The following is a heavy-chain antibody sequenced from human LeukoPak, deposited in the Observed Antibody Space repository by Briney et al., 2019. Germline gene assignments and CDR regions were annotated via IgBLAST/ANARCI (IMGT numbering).Heavy chain of an antibody. CDR3: ARDRYYYDSSDSHYGDY. Sequence: WASEKVSCKASGYTFTGYYMHWVRQAPGQGLEWMGWINQDSVGTNYAQQFQGRVTMTTDTSTSTAYMELRSLRSDDTAVYYCARDRYYYDSSDSHYGDYWGQGTLVTFSS. D-gene: IGHD3-22*01. J-gene: IGHJ4*02. CDR1: GYTFTGYY. CDR2: INQDSVGT. V-gene: IGHV1-2*02.